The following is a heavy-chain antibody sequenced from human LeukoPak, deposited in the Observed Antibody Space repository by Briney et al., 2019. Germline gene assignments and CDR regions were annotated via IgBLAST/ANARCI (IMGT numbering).Heavy chain of an antibody. V-gene: IGHV3-23*01. D-gene: IGHD3-16*02. CDR3: AKGGGLRAGASYRIDY. J-gene: IGHJ4*02. CDR1: GFTFTSYA. CDR2: ISGSGGNT. Sequence: GGSLRLSCAASGFTFTSYAMSWVRQAPGKGLEWVSSISGSGGNTNYADSVQGRFTFSRDNSKHTLYLQMNSLRAEDTAVYYCAKGGGLRAGASYRIDYWGQGTLVTVSS.